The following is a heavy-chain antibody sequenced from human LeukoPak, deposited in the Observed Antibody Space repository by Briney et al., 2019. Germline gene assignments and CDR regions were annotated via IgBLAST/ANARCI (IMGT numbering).Heavy chain of an antibody. V-gene: IGHV1-2*02. D-gene: IGHD3-3*01. J-gene: IGHJ6*02. CDR1: GYTFTGYY. Sequence: VASVKVSCKASGYTFTGYYMHWVRQAPGQGLEWMGWINPNSGGTNYAQKFLGRVTMTRDTSISTAYMELSRLRSDDTAVYYCARDFLRGFDFWSGFNHYYGMDVWGQGTTVTVSS. CDR3: ARDFLRGFDFWSGFNHYYGMDV. CDR2: INPNSGGT.